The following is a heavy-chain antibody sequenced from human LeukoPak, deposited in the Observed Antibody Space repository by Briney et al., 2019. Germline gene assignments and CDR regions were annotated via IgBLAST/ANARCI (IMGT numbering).Heavy chain of an antibody. J-gene: IGHJ4*02. V-gene: IGHV3-74*01. CDR1: GFTFSSYW. CDR3: ARIYPTDN. Sequence: PGGSLRLSCAASGFTFSSYWMYWVRQDPGKGLVWVSRINSDGTSTNYADSVKGRFTISRDNSENTLYLQMNSLRADDTAVYYCARIYPTDNWGQGTLVTVSS. D-gene: IGHD2-15*01. CDR2: INSDGTST.